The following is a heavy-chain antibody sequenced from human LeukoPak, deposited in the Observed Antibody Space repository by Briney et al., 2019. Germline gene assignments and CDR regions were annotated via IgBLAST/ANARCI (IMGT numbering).Heavy chain of an antibody. J-gene: IGHJ3*02. CDR2: ISYDESDK. D-gene: IGHD2-21*02. CDR1: GFTFSSYD. V-gene: IGHV3-30*03. Sequence: GGSLRLSCSASGFTFSSYDIHWVRQAPGKGLEWVAAISYDESDKYCAASVKGRLTISRGSSKNTVYLQMNSLRPEDTALYYCARVGCGPGCYSEGALDIWGQGTLVAVSS. CDR3: ARVGCGPGCYSEGALDI.